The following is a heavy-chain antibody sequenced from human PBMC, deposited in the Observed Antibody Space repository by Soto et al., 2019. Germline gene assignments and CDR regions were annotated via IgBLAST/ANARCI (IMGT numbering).Heavy chain of an antibody. D-gene: IGHD2-15*01. Sequence: SVKVSCKASGGTFSSYAISWVRQAPGQGLEWMGGIIPIFGTANYAQKFQGRVTITADESTSTAYMELSSLRSEDTAVYYCSRGLLFSWRWPDAFDIWGQGTMVTVSS. CDR2: IIPIFGTA. CDR3: SRGLLFSWRWPDAFDI. CDR1: GGTFSSYA. J-gene: IGHJ3*02. V-gene: IGHV1-69*13.